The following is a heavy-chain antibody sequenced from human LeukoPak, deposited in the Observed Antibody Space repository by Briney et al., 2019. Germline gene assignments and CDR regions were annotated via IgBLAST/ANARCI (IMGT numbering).Heavy chain of an antibody. J-gene: IGHJ4*02. CDR3: QRITIFGVIIDFDY. V-gene: IGHV1-18*01. D-gene: IGHD3-3*01. CDR1: DYPDSRSG. Sequence: GAPGNLSCNAVDYPDSRSGIISGRQAPRHRLKGLRWMSVNNGNTHYAKKFQCRVTMTTDTSTSTAYMEVRSLRSDDTAVYYCQRITIFGVIIDFDYWGLGTLVTVSS. CDR2: MSVNNGNT.